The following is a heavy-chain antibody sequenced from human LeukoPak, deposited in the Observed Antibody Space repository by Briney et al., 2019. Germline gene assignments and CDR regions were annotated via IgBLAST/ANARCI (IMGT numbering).Heavy chain of an antibody. D-gene: IGHD1-26*01. Sequence: GESLRLSCLASRFPVNNNVIHWVRQAPGKGLEWVTSISDDGNNAYYSDSAKGRLTISRDNSNNTLYLQMNSLRAEDTAVYFCAKQSNNHYYQKASDYWGQGTLVTVSS. V-gene: IGHV3-30-3*01. J-gene: IGHJ4*02. CDR3: AKQSNNHYYQKASDY. CDR2: ISDDGNNA. CDR1: RFPVNNNV.